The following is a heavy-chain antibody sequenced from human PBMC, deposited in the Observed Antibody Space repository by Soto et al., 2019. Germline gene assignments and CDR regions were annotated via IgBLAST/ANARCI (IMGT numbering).Heavy chain of an antibody. CDR3: ARTYDDYVWGTMNWFDS. J-gene: IGHJ5*01. CDR2: INPLGGST. V-gene: IGHV1-46*01. CDR1: GYTFTNQY. D-gene: IGHD3-16*01. Sequence: ASVKVSCKASGYTFTNQYMHWVRQAPGQGLEWMGIINPLGGSTNYAEKFQGRVTMTRDTSTSTVYMELSSLRFEDTAVYYCARTYDDYVWGTMNWFDSWGQGTLVTVSS.